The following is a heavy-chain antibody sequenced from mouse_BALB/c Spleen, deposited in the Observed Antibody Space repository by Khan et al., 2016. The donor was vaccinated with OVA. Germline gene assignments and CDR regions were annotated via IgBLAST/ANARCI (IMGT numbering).Heavy chain of an antibody. D-gene: IGHD1-1*02. Sequence: QIQLVQSGAELANPGASVKMSCKASGYTFTSYWMHWVKQRPGQGLEWIGYINPSTGYTEYNQKFKDKATLTTDKSSSTAYMQLISLTSEDSAVYYSTGRGLFGIFVYWGQGTLVTVSA. CDR3: TGRGLFGIFVY. CDR1: GYTFTSYW. CDR2: INPSTGYT. J-gene: IGHJ3*01. V-gene: IGHV1-7*01.